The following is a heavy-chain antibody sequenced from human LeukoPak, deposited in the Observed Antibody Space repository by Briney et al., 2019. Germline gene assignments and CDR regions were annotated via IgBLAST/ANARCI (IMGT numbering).Heavy chain of an antibody. V-gene: IGHV1-18*01. D-gene: IGHD5-18*01. CDR3: ARDGGYSYVYLFHDY. Sequence: GASVKVSCKASGGTFSSYAISWVRQAPGQGLEWMGWISAYNGNTNYAQKLQGRVTMTTDTSTSTAYMELRSLRSDDTAVYYCARDGGYSYVYLFHDYWGQGTLVTVSS. CDR1: GGTFSSYA. CDR2: ISAYNGNT. J-gene: IGHJ4*02.